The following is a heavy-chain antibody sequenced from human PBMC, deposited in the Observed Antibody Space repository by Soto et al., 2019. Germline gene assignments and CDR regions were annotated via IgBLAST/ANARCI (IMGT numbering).Heavy chain of an antibody. J-gene: IGHJ2*01. Sequence: QVQLQESGPGLVKPSETLSLTCTVSGGSVSGGSYCWSWIRQPPVKGLECIGYVYNSGSTTYNPSLKSRVTISVDTSKNQFSLGLSSATAADTALYYCARVPLTTYFDLWGRGTLATVSS. CDR1: GGSVSGGSYC. V-gene: IGHV4-61*01. CDR3: ARVPLTTYFDL. D-gene: IGHD3-9*01. CDR2: VYNSGST.